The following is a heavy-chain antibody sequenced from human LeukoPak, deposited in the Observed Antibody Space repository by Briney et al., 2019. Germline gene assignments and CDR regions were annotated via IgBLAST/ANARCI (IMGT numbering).Heavy chain of an antibody. CDR1: GGSISSYY. V-gene: IGHV4-59*08. J-gene: IGHJ4*02. CDR2: IYYSGST. Sequence: PSETLSLTCTVSGGSISSYYWSWIRQPPGKGLEWIGYIYYSGSTNYNPSLKSRVTISVDTSKNQFSLKLSSVTAADTAVYYCARRGMSFQLWSPLDYWGQGTLVTVSS. CDR3: ARRGMSFQLWSPLDY. D-gene: IGHD5-18*01.